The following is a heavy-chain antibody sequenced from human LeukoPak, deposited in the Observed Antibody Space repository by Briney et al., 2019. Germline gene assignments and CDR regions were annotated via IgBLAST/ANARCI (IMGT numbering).Heavy chain of an antibody. V-gene: IGHV4-61*02. D-gene: IGHD3-3*01. Sequence: SQTPSLTCTVSGGSISSGSYYWSWIRQPAGKGLEWIGRIYTSGSTNYNPSLKSRVTISVDTSKNQFSLKLSSVTAADTAVYYCARAEYDFWSGYSWGQGTLVTVSS. J-gene: IGHJ5*02. CDR2: IYTSGST. CDR1: GGSISSGSYY. CDR3: ARAEYDFWSGYS.